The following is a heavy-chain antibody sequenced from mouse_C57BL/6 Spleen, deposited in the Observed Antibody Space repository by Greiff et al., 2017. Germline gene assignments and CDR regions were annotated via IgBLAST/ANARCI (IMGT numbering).Heavy chain of an antibody. Sequence: QVQLQQPGAELVRPGSSVKLSCKASGYTFTSYWMHWVKQRPIQGLEWIGNIDPSDSETHYNQKFKDKATLTVDKSSSTAYMQRSSLTSEDSAVYYGARGGGRGGYFDVWGTGTTVTVSS. CDR2: IDPSDSET. CDR3: ARGGGRGGYFDV. J-gene: IGHJ1*03. CDR1: GYTFTSYW. V-gene: IGHV1-52*01. D-gene: IGHD3-3*01.